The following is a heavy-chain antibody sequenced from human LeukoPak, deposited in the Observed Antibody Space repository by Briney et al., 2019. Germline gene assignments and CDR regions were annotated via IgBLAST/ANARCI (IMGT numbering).Heavy chain of an antibody. Sequence: SETLSLTCTVSGGSISSYYWSWIRQPPGKGLEWIGYIYYSGSTNYNPSLKSRVTISVDTSKNQFSLKLSSVTAADTAVYYCARDQRGQSGSYFDYWGQGTLVTVSS. CDR3: ARDQRGQSGSYFDY. D-gene: IGHD1-26*01. V-gene: IGHV4-59*12. CDR1: GGSISSYY. CDR2: IYYSGST. J-gene: IGHJ4*02.